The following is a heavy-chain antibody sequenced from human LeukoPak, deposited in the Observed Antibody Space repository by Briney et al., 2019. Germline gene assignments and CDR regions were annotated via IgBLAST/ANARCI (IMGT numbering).Heavy chain of an antibody. Sequence: SETLSLTCSVSGGSISSYYWNWIRQPAGKGLEWIGRIYSTGSTNYNPSLKSRVTMSIDTSQNQIFLSLSSMTAADTAVYYCARDWLERRGWFDPWGQGTLVTVSS. CDR3: ARDWLERRGWFDP. CDR2: IYSTGST. D-gene: IGHD1-1*01. J-gene: IGHJ5*02. V-gene: IGHV4-4*07. CDR1: GGSISSYY.